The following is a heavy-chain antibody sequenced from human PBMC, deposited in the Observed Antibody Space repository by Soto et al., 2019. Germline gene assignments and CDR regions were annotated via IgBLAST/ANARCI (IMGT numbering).Heavy chain of an antibody. CDR2: IIPIFGTA. Sequence: ASVKVSCKASGRTFSSYAISWVRQAPGQGLEWMGGIIPIFGTANYAQKFEGRVTITADESTSTAYMEVSSLRPEHTAVYSCASRNDVSWYFDLWGRGTLLAASS. J-gene: IGHJ2*01. CDR1: GRTFSSYA. D-gene: IGHD1-1*01. V-gene: IGHV1-69*13. CDR3: ASRNDVSWYFDL.